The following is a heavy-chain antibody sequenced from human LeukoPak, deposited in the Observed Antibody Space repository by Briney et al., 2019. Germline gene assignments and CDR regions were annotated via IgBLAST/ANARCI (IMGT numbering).Heavy chain of an antibody. CDR3: ARDQVGNSGYYYGMDV. V-gene: IGHV1-69*04. D-gene: IGHD1-26*01. Sequence: SVKVSCKASGGTFSSYAISWVRQAPGQGLEWMGRIIPIFGIANYAQKFQGRVTITADKSTGTAYMELSSLRSEDTAVYYCARDQVGNSGYYYGMDVWGQGTTVTVSS. CDR1: GGTFSSYA. CDR2: IIPIFGIA. J-gene: IGHJ6*02.